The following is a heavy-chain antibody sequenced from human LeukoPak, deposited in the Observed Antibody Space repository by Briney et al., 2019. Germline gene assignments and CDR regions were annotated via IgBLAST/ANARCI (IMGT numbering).Heavy chain of an antibody. Sequence: PGGSLRPSCAASGFTFSSYGMNWVRQAPGKGLEGVAVIWYDGSNKYYGDSVRGRFTISRDNSKNTVSLQMNSLRVEDTAVYYCARLGSSWSFDYWGQGTLVTVSS. D-gene: IGHD6-13*01. J-gene: IGHJ4*02. CDR2: IWYDGSNK. CDR1: GFTFSSYG. V-gene: IGHV3-33*01. CDR3: ARLGSSWSFDY.